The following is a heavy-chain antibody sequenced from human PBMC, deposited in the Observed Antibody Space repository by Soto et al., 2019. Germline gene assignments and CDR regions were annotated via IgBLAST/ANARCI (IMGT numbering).Heavy chain of an antibody. CDR2: VHISGHS. CDR3: ARVRQGCSANNCYFDP. J-gene: IGHJ5*01. Sequence: SETLSLTCTLSGGSVRAPDWWNWVRQSPDKGLEWIAEVHISGHSNYNPSLRSRVSVSIDSSKNQFYLNLNSVTAADTAIYYCARVRQGCSANNCYFDPWGQGTLVTVSS. D-gene: IGHD1-1*01. V-gene: IGHV4-4*02. CDR1: GGSVRAPDW.